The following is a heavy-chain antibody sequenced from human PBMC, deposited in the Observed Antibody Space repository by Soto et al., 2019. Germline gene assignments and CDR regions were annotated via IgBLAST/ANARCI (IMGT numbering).Heavy chain of an antibody. CDR1: GGSISSGGYY. CDR2: IYYSGST. J-gene: IGHJ4*01. Sequence: SVTLSLTCTVSGGSISSGGYYWSWIRQHPGKGLEWIGYIYYSGSTYYNPSLKSRVTISVDTSKNQFSLKLSSVTAADTAVYYCARNGGILTGYYIRWGQGTLVTVSS. D-gene: IGHD3-9*01. V-gene: IGHV4-31*03. CDR3: ARNGGILTGYYIR.